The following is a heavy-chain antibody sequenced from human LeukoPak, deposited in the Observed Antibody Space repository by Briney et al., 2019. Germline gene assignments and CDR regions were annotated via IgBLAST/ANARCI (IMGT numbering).Heavy chain of an antibody. CDR3: ARDRGVAGTQGPSDY. V-gene: IGHV3-33*01. J-gene: IGHJ4*02. Sequence: GGSLRLSCAASGFTFSSYGMHWVRQAPGKGLEWVAVIWYDGSNKYYADSVKGRFTISRDNSKNTLYLQMNSLRAEDTAVYYCARDRGVAGTQGPSDYWGQGTLVTVSS. CDR1: GFTFSSYG. CDR2: IWYDGSNK. D-gene: IGHD6-19*01.